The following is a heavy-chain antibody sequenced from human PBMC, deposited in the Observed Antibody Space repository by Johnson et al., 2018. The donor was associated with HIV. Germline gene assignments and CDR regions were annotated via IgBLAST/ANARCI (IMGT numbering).Heavy chain of an antibody. Sequence: VQLVESGGGLVQPGGSLRLSCAASGFTVSSNYMSWVRQGPGKGLEWVSVINSGGSTNYVDSVRGRFTISRDNSKNTLYLQMNSLRPEDTAVYYCARDLTEGGYSSGYYAFDIWGQGTMVTVSS. CDR1: GFTVSSNY. CDR3: ARDLTEGGYSSGYYAFDI. J-gene: IGHJ3*02. V-gene: IGHV3-66*01. CDR2: INSGGST. D-gene: IGHD5-18*01.